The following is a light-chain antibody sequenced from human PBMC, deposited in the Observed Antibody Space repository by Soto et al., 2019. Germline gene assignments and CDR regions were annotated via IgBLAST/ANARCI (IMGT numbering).Light chain of an antibody. J-gene: IGKJ1*01. CDR1: QSVNSY. V-gene: IGKV3-11*01. Sequence: PGERATLSCRASQSVNSYLAWYQQKPGQAPRLLIFDASNWATGIPARFSGSGSGTDFTLTISSLEPEDFAVYYCQQRGNWPWTFGQGTKVEIK. CDR3: QQRGNWPWT. CDR2: DAS.